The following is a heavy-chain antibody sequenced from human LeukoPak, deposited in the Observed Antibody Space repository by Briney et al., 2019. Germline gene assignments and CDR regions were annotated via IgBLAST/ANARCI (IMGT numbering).Heavy chain of an antibody. CDR1: GYPISSGYY. J-gene: IGHJ4*02. CDR3: ARGRRYSFAYEVDY. CDR2: IYYSGST. D-gene: IGHD5-18*01. Sequence: PSDTLSLTCMVSGYPISSGYYWGWIRQPPGKGLECIGSIYYSGSTYYNPSLKSRVTISVDTSKNQSSLKLSSVTAADTAVYYCARGRRYSFAYEVDYWGQGTLVTVSS. V-gene: IGHV4-38-2*02.